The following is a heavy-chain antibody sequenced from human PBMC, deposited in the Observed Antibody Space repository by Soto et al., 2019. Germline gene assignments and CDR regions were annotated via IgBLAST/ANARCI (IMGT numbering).Heavy chain of an antibody. V-gene: IGHV3-74*01. Sequence: GGSLRLSCAASGLTFSSYWMHWVRQAPGKGLVWVSRINSDGSSTSYADSVKGRFTISRDNAKNTLYLQMNSLRAEDTAVYYCARGYSSGWYYYGMDVWGQGTTVTGSS. J-gene: IGHJ6*02. D-gene: IGHD6-19*01. CDR3: ARGYSSGWYYYGMDV. CDR1: GLTFSSYW. CDR2: INSDGSST.